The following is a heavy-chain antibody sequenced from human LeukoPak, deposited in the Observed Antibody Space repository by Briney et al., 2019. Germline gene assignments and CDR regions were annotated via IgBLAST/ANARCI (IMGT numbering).Heavy chain of an antibody. D-gene: IGHD2-8*01. CDR2: IKPDGSEK. CDR1: GFTFSSYW. V-gene: IGHV3-7*01. Sequence: PGGSLRLSCVASGFTFSSYWMSRVRQAPGKGLEWVANIKPDGSEKYYVDSVKGRFTISRDNGKNSLDLQLNSLRAEDTAVYYCARVGYCTNGICYEVFEYWGQGTLVTVSS. J-gene: IGHJ4*02. CDR3: ARVGYCTNGICYEVFEY.